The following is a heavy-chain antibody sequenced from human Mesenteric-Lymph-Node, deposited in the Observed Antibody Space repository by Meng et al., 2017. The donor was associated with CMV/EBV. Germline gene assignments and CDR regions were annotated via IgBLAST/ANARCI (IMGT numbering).Heavy chain of an antibody. D-gene: IGHD1-1*01. CDR1: GGSFSGYY. V-gene: IGHV4-34*01. Sequence: GSLRLSCAVYGGSFSGYYWSWIRQPPGKGLEWIGEINHSGSTNYNPSLKSRVTISVDTSKNQFSLKLSSVTAADTAVYYCARGTRVHRLDYWGQGTLVTVSS. CDR3: ARGTRVHRLDY. J-gene: IGHJ4*02. CDR2: INHSGST.